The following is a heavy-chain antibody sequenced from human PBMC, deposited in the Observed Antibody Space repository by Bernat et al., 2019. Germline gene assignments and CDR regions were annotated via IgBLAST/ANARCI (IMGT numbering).Heavy chain of an antibody. J-gene: IGHJ4*02. CDR1: STNAMR. CDR3: ARMLEDASGLFEY. D-gene: IGHD3-10*01. Sequence: STNAMRVNWIRQPPGKALKWLARIDWDDDKFYSTSLRTRLTISKDTSKNQVVLTMTNVDPVDTATYYCARMLEDASGLFEYWGQGALVTVSS. V-gene: IGHV2-70*04. CDR2: IDWDDDK.